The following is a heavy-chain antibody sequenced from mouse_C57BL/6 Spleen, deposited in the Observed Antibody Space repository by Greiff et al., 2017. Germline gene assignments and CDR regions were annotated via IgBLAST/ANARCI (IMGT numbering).Heavy chain of an antibody. Sequence: QVQLQQPGAELVKPGASVMMSCKASGYTFTSYWITWVKQRPGQGLEWIGDIYPGSGSTNYNEKFKSKATLTVDTSSSTAYMQLSSLTSEDSAVYYCARDGGLRRYFDVWGTGTTVTVSS. CDR2: IYPGSGST. D-gene: IGHD2-4*01. J-gene: IGHJ1*03. CDR1: GYTFTSYW. V-gene: IGHV1-55*01. CDR3: ARDGGLRRYFDV.